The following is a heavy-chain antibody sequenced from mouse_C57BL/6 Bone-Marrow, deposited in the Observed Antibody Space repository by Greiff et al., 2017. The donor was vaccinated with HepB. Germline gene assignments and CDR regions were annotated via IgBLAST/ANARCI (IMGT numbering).Heavy chain of an antibody. Sequence: EVKLVESGGGLVQPGRSLRLSCATSGFTFSGFYMEWVRQAPGKGLEWIAASRNKANDYTTEYSASVKGRFIASRDTSQSILYLQMNALRAEDTAIYYCARGITTVPHWYFDVWGTGTTVTVPS. CDR3: ARGITTVPHWYFDV. D-gene: IGHD1-1*01. V-gene: IGHV7-1*01. CDR2: SRNKANDYTT. J-gene: IGHJ1*03. CDR1: GFTFSGFY.